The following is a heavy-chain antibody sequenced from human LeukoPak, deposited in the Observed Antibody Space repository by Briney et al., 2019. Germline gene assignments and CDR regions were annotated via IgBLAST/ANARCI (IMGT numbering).Heavy chain of an antibody. CDR1: GGSISSSSYY. CDR3: ARSVRYSSSWYYYYMDV. V-gene: IGHV4-39*07. CDR2: IYYSGST. D-gene: IGHD6-13*01. J-gene: IGHJ6*03. Sequence: PSETLSLTCTVSGGSISSSSYYWGWIRQPPGKGLEWIGSIYYSGSTYYNPSLKGRVTISVDTSKNQFSLKLSSVTAADTAVYYCARSVRYSSSWYYYYMDVWGKGTTVTVSS.